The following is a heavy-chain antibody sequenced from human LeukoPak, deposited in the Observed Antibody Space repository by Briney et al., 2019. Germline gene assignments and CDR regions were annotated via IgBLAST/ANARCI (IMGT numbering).Heavy chain of an antibody. J-gene: IGHJ6*02. CDR1: GFTVSSNY. D-gene: IGHD5-12*01. V-gene: IGHV3-53*01. Sequence: GGSLRLSCAASGFTVSSNYMSWVRQAPGKGLEWVSVIYSGGSTYYADSVKGRFTISRDNSKNTLYLQMNSLRAEDTAVHYCARVRGYSGYEGRYYYYGMDVWGQGTTVTVSS. CDR3: ARVRGYSGYEGRYYYYGMDV. CDR2: IYSGGST.